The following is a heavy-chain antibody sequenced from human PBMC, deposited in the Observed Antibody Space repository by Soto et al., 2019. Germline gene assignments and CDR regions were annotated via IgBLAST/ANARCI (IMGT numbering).Heavy chain of an antibody. CDR2: ISTSGSTI. V-gene: IGHV3-48*03. Sequence: ESGGGLVQPGGSLRLSCAASGFTFSSFEMNWVRQAPGKGLEWISYISTSGSTIYYADSVKGRFTISRDNAKNSLYLQMNSLRAEDTAVYYCARGLTGYSYGVDYWGQGTLVTVSS. CDR3: ARGLTGYSYGVDY. D-gene: IGHD5-18*01. J-gene: IGHJ4*02. CDR1: GFTFSSFE.